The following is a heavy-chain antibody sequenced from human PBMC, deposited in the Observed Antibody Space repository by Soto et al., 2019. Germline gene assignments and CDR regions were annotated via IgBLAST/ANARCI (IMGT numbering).Heavy chain of an antibody. V-gene: IGHV3-33*05. CDR3: GRDAEFQLLWRFDD. J-gene: IGHJ4*02. CDR2: ISYDGSNA. CDR1: GFTFRSSV. Sequence: GGSLRLSCAASGFTFRSSVMHWVRQAPGRGLEWVAVISYDGSNAFYADSVKGRFTISRDKSKNTLYLQMNSLRVEDTAVYYCGRDAEFQLLWRFDDWGQGTLVTVSS. D-gene: IGHD2-2*01.